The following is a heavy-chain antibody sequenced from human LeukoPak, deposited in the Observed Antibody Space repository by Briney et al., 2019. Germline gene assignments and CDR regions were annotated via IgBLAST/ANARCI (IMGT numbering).Heavy chain of an antibody. CDR3: ARDHFPHDSSGYYYL. Sequence: GGSLRLSCAASGFTFSSYSMNWVRQAPGKGLEWVSSISSSSSYIYYADSVKGRFTISRDNAKNSLYLQMNSLRAEDTAVYYCARDHFPHDSSGYYYLWGQGTLVTVSS. V-gene: IGHV3-21*01. CDR1: GFTFSSYS. CDR2: ISSSSSYI. J-gene: IGHJ4*02. D-gene: IGHD3-22*01.